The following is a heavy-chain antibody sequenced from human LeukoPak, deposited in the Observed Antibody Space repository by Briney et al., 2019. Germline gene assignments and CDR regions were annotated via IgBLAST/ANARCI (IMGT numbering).Heavy chain of an antibody. Sequence: GGSLRLSCASSGFTFSTFDMNWVRQAPGKGLEWVSFISSSGATTSYADSVKGRFTVSRDNAKNSLYLQMNSLRTEDTALYYCARARGYSYGILDQWVQATLVTVSS. D-gene: IGHD5-18*01. CDR1: GFTFSTFD. J-gene: IGHJ4*02. V-gene: IGHV3-48*03. CDR2: ISSSGATT. CDR3: ARARGYSYGILDQ.